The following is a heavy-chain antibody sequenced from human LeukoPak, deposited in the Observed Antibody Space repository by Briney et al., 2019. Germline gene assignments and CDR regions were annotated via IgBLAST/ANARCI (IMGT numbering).Heavy chain of an antibody. J-gene: IGHJ4*02. V-gene: IGHV3-30-3*01. D-gene: IGHD4-17*01. Sequence: GMSLRLSCAASGFTFSSYAMHWVRQSPGKGLEGGGVISYGGSNKYYADSVNGRFTISRDNSKKPLYLKMSSLRAEDTAVYYCARGEDDYGDYFEYWGQGTLVTVSS. CDR2: ISYGGSNK. CDR1: GFTFSSYA. CDR3: ARGEDDYGDYFEY.